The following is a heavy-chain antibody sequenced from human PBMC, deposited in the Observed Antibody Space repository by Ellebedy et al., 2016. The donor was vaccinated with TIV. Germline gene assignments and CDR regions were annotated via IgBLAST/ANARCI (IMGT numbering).Heavy chain of an antibody. Sequence: GESLKISCAASGLTFSSHAMSWVRQAPGKGREWVANIKPDGSEKDYVDSVKGRFTISRDNAKNSLYLQMSNLRAEATAVFYCARAGGRHSTGSGFYWGQGTRVTVST. CDR1: GLTFSSHA. J-gene: IGHJ4*02. CDR3: ARAGGRHSTGSGFY. D-gene: IGHD2-2*01. V-gene: IGHV3-7*03. CDR2: IKPDGSEK.